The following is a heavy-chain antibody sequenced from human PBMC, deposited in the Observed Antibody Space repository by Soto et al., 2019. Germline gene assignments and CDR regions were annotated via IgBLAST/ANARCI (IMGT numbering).Heavy chain of an antibody. Sequence: RRLSCAASGFTFSSYGMHWVRQAPGKGLEWVAVISYDGSNKYYADSVKGRFTISRDNSKNTLYLQMNSLRAEDTAVHYCAKARGSFYFGYWGQGTLSAVSS. V-gene: IGHV3-30*18. J-gene: IGHJ4*01. CDR2: ISYDGSNK. CDR3: AKARGSFYFGY. D-gene: IGHD2-15*01. CDR1: GFTFSSYG.